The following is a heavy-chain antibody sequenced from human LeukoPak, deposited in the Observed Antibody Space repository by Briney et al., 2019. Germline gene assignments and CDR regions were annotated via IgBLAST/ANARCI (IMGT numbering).Heavy chain of an antibody. Sequence: GGSLSLPCAPSGFPSNTLGMPWAPRPPGRGLEGVAVIWSDGSKKYYVESVRGRFTISRDNSKNTLDLQANGLKAEDTAVYYCARRGSGTYSFDYWGQGTLVAVSS. CDR3: ARRGSGTYSFDY. J-gene: IGHJ4*02. CDR1: GFPSNTLG. D-gene: IGHD3-10*01. V-gene: IGHV3-33*01. CDR2: IWSDGSKK.